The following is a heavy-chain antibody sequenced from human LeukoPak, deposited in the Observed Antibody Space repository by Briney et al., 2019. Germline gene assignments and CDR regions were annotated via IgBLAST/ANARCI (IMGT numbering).Heavy chain of an antibody. CDR2: ISSFSNFR. V-gene: IGHV3-21*05. J-gene: IGHJ4*02. D-gene: IGHD6-13*01. CDR3: TSPAMAAAGNFEY. CDR1: GFTLLMYA. Sequence: PGGSLRLSCAASGFTLLMYAMTSVRQAPGKGLEWVSHISSFSNFRSYADSVKGRFTISRDNAKNSLYLQVYSLRAEDTAVYYCTSPAMAAAGNFEYWGQGTLVTVSS.